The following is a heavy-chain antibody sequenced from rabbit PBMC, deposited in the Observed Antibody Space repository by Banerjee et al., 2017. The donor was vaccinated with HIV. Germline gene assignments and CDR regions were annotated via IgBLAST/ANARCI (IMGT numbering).Heavy chain of an antibody. Sequence: QSLEESGGDLVKPGASLTLTCTASGFTISSSYNMCWVRQAPGKGLEWIACIYTGDGDTYYASWAKGRFTISKTSSTTVDLKMTSLTAADTATYFCARDYAGDAGYGYVTGLTFNLWGQGTLVTVS. V-gene: IGHV1S40*01. CDR3: ARDYAGDAGYGYVTGLTFNL. J-gene: IGHJ4*01. CDR1: GFTISSSYN. CDR2: IYTGDGDT. D-gene: IGHD6-1*01.